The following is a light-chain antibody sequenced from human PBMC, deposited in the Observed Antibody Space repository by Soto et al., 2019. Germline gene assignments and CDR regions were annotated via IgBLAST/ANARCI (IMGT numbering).Light chain of an antibody. V-gene: IGKV1-5*01. Sequence: DIAMTQSPSTLSASVGDRVTLTCRASQNINTLLAWYQQKQGRAPKLLIYDASRLEDGVPSRFSGSGYGTEFTLTISGLQPDDFATYYCQQFHTYYTFGQGTNVHIK. CDR3: QQFHTYYT. J-gene: IGKJ2*01. CDR1: QNINTL. CDR2: DAS.